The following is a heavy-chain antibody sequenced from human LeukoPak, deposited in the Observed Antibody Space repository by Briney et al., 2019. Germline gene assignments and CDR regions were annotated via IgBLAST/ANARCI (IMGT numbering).Heavy chain of an antibody. CDR3: AKRYYYDSSGYYYLVDY. V-gene: IGHV3-23*01. CDR1: GFTFSNYA. J-gene: IGHJ4*02. Sequence: GGSLRLSCAASGFTFSNYAMSWVRQAPGKGLEWVSTISGSGRNTYYADSVKGRFTISRDNSKNTLYLQMNSLRAEDTAVYYCAKRYYYDSSGYYYLVDYWGQGTLVTVSS. D-gene: IGHD3-22*01. CDR2: ISGSGRNT.